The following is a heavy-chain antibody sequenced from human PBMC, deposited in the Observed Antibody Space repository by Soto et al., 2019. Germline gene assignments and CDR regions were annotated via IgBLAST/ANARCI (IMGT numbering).Heavy chain of an antibody. V-gene: IGHV4-59*01. J-gene: IGHJ4*02. Sequence: SETLSLTCTVSGGSISSYYWSWIRQPPGEGLEWIGYVYYSGSTKYNPSLKSRVTISVDTSKKQFSLNLSSVTAADTAVYYCARGPGGSLAYYFDSWGQGTLVTVSS. CDR1: GGSISSYY. CDR3: ARGPGGSLAYYFDS. CDR2: VYYSGST. D-gene: IGHD3-16*01.